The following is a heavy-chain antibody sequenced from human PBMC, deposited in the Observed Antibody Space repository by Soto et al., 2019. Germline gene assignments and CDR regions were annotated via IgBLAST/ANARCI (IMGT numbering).Heavy chain of an antibody. V-gene: IGHV3-23*01. CDR3: VKEASGWKSRGSFDL. Sequence: PGGSLRLSCVASGVTFTINAMDWARKAPGKGLEWVSFISGDDGSGNYADSVKGRFTISRDNSKNTLYLQMNGLRAEDTAIYYCVKEASGWKSRGSFDLWGRGTMVTVSS. CDR1: GVTFTINA. CDR2: ISGDDGSG. D-gene: IGHD6-19*01. J-gene: IGHJ3*01.